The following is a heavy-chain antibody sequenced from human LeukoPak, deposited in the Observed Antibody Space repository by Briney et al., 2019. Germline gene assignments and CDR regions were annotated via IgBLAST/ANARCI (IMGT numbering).Heavy chain of an antibody. D-gene: IGHD3-22*01. CDR1: GFTFGDYA. CDR2: ISWNSGSI. J-gene: IGHJ4*02. CDR3: AKGSFGVITKEYFDY. V-gene: IGHV3-9*01. Sequence: GGSLRLSCAASGFTFGDYAMHWVRQAPGKGLEWVSGISWNSGSIGYADSVKGRFTISRDNAKNSLYLQMNSLRAEDTALYYCAKGSFGVITKEYFDYWGQGTLVTVSS.